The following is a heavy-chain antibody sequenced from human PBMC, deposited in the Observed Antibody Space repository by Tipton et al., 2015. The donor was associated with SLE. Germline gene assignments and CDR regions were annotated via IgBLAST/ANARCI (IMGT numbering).Heavy chain of an antibody. J-gene: IGHJ5*01. CDR1: GYTFTSYG. Sequence: QLVQSGAEVKKPGASVKVSCKASGYTFTSYGISWVRQAPGQGLEWMGWISAYNGNTNYAQKLQGRVTMTTDTSTSTAYMELRNLRSDDTAVYFCARDGITIFGVTVDSFFDSWGQGTLVTVSS. V-gene: IGHV1-18*01. CDR3: ARDGITIFGVTVDSFFDS. D-gene: IGHD3-3*01. CDR2: ISAYNGNT.